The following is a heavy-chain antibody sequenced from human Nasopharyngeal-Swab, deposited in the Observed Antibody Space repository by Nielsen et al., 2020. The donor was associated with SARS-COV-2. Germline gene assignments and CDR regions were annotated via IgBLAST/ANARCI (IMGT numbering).Heavy chain of an antibody. Sequence: VRQAPGKGLEWVAVISYDGSNKYYADSVKGRFTISRDNSKNTLYLQINSLRAEDTAVYYCAKAALIGNYFYYYYYMDVWGKGTTVTVSS. CDR3: AKAALIGNYFYYYYYMDV. J-gene: IGHJ6*03. D-gene: IGHD1-26*01. V-gene: IGHV3-30*18. CDR2: ISYDGSNK.